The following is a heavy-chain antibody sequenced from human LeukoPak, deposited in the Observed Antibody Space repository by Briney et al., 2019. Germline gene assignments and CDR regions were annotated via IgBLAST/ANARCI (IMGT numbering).Heavy chain of an antibody. D-gene: IGHD4-17*01. V-gene: IGHV3-53*01. CDR2: FYSGRST. CDR1: GFCVSSSY. CDR3: ARGGYGDPYYFDY. J-gene: IGHJ4*02. Sequence: PGGSLRLSSAACGFCVSSSYMSWVLEAPGPGVELVPVFYSGRSTSYADSVKGRFNISRDNSKNTLYLQMNSLRAEDTAVYYCARGGYGDPYYFDYWGQGTLVTVSS.